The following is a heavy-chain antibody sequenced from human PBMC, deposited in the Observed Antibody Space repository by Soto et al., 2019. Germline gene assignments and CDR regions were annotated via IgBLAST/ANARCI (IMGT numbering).Heavy chain of an antibody. V-gene: IGHV1-24*01. Sequence: ASVKVSCKVSGYTLTELSMHWVRQAPGKGLEWMGGFDPEDGETIYAQKFQGRVTMTEDTSTDTAYMELSSLRSEDTAVYYCATLHYMVRGVIDSDYWGQGTLVTVSS. D-gene: IGHD3-10*01. CDR3: ATLHYMVRGVIDSDY. CDR2: FDPEDGET. J-gene: IGHJ4*02. CDR1: GYTLTELS.